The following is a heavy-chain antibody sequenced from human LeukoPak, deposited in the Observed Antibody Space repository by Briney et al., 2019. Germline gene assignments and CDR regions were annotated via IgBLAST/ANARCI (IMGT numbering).Heavy chain of an antibody. D-gene: IGHD6-13*01. CDR3: ARQATAAGQGDWFDP. J-gene: IGHJ5*02. CDR1: GYGYY. Sequence: ASVKVSCKASGYGYYLHWVRQAPGQGLEWMGWINPNSGGTDYAQKFQDRVTMTWEKSINTAYMDLSRLTSDDTATYYCARQATAAGQGDWFDPWGQGTLVTVSS. CDR2: INPNSGGT. V-gene: IGHV1-2*02.